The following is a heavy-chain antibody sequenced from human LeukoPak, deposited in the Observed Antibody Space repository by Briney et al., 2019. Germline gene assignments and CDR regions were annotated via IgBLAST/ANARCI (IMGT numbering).Heavy chain of an antibody. CDR1: GYTFTSYG. CDR2: ISAYNGNT. Sequence: ASVKVSCTASGYTFTSYGISWVRQAPGQGLEWMGWISAYNGNTNYAQKLQGRVTMTTDTSTSTAYMELRSLRSDDTAVYYCARDGPSFWSGYYGYFQHWGQSTLVTVSS. V-gene: IGHV1-18*01. J-gene: IGHJ1*01. D-gene: IGHD3-3*01. CDR3: ARDGPSFWSGYYGYFQH.